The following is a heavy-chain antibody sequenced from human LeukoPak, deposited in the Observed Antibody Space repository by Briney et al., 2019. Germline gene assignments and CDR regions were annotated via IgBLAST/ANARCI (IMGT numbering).Heavy chain of an antibody. D-gene: IGHD1-26*01. V-gene: IGHV1-69*05. CDR2: IIPIFGTA. J-gene: IGHJ6*03. Sequence: ASVKVSCKASGGTFSSYAISWGRQAPGQGLEWMGGIIPIFGTANYAQKFQGRVTITTEESTSTAYMELSSLRSEDKAVYYCARASTYSGSYPDYYYYMDVWGKGTTVTVSS. CDR1: GGTFSSYA. CDR3: ARASTYSGSYPDYYYYMDV.